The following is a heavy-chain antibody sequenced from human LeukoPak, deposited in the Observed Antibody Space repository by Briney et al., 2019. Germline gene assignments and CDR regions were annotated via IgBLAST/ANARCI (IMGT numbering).Heavy chain of an antibody. V-gene: IGHV3-74*01. D-gene: IGHD5-18*01. J-gene: IGHJ3*02. CDR1: GFTFSNYW. CDR3: ARAPPSSGYSYHFDI. Sequence: GGSLRLSCAASGFTFSNYWMHWVRQAPGKGLVWVSRIYIDGTGTFYADSVKGRFTISRDNAKNTLYLRMNSLRVEDTAVYYCARAPPSSGYSYHFDIWGQGTMVTVSS. CDR2: IYIDGTGT.